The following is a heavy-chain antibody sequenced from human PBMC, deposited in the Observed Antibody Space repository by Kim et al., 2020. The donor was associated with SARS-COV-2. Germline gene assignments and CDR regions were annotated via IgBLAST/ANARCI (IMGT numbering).Heavy chain of an antibody. V-gene: IGHV1-8*01. Sequence: ASVKVSCKASGYTFTSYDINWVRQATGQGLEWMGWMNPNSGNTGYAQKFQGRVTMTRNTSISTAYMELSSLRSEDTAVYYCARGYLSFDGVWQQLVQYRFFGKSNWFDPWGQGTLVTVSS. CDR2: MNPNSGNT. D-gene: IGHD6-13*01. J-gene: IGHJ5*02. CDR3: ARGYLSFDGVWQQLVQYRFFGKSNWFDP. CDR1: GYTFTSYD.